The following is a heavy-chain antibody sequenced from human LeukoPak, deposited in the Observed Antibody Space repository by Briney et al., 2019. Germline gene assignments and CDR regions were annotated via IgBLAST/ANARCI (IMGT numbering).Heavy chain of an antibody. D-gene: IGHD3-3*01. CDR2: IFYNGNT. V-gene: IGHV4-39*01. Sequence: SETLSLTCSVSGAFIKREGFNWDWIRQPPGKGLEYIGSIFYNGNTYHNPSLKSRVTISVDTSKNQFSLKLSSVTAADTAVNYCTRRPKEPGFWSGYVDSWGQGTLVTVSS. J-gene: IGHJ4*02. CDR1: GAFIKREGFN. CDR3: TRRPKEPGFWSGYVDS.